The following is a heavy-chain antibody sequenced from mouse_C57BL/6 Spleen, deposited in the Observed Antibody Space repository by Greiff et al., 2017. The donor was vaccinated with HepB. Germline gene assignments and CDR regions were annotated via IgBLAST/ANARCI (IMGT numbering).Heavy chain of an antibody. CDR3: ARSYYGIAY. J-gene: IGHJ3*01. CDR1: GYTFTSYW. CDR2: IYPSDSET. V-gene: IGHV1-61*01. Sequence: VQLQQPGAELVRPGSSVKLSCKASGYTFTSYWMDWVKQRPGQGLEWIGNIYPSDSETHYNQKFKDKATLTVDKSSSTAYMQLSSLTSEDSAVYYCARSYYGIAYWGQGTLVTVSA. D-gene: IGHD2-10*01.